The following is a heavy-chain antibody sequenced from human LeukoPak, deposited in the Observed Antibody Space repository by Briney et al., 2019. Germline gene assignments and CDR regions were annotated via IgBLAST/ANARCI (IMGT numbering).Heavy chain of an antibody. CDR1: GGSISSYY. J-gene: IGHJ4*02. Sequence: SETLSLTCTVSGGSISSYYWSWIRQPPGKGLEWIGYIYYSGSTNYNPSLKSRVTISVDTSKNQFSLKLSSVTAADTAVYYCARGPQKYSSLWSFDYWGQGTLVTVSS. D-gene: IGHD6-6*01. CDR2: IYYSGST. V-gene: IGHV4-59*01. CDR3: ARGPQKYSSLWSFDY.